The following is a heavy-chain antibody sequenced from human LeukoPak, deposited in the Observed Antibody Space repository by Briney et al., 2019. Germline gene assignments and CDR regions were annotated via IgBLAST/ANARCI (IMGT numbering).Heavy chain of an antibody. D-gene: IGHD4-17*01. V-gene: IGHV3-48*02. J-gene: IGHJ4*02. CDR2: ITSSSSTI. CDR3: AGNTVTTFDY. Sequence: PGGSLRLSCAASGFTLSGYSMNWVRQAPGKGLEWISYITSSSSTIYYADSVKGRFTISRDNAKNSLYLQMNSLRDEDTAVYYCAGNTVTTFDYWGQGTLVTVSS. CDR1: GFTLSGYS.